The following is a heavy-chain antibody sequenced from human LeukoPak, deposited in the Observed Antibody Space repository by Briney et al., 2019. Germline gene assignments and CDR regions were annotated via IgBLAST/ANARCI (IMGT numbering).Heavy chain of an antibody. Sequence: PGGSLRLSCAASGFTFSSYAMSWVRQAPGKGLEWVSAISGSGGSTYYADSVKGRFTISRDNSKNTLYLQMNSLRAEDTAVYYYAKANTAMGNIIDYWGQGTLVTVSS. D-gene: IGHD5-18*01. CDR3: AKANTAMGNIIDY. CDR2: ISGSGGST. V-gene: IGHV3-23*01. CDR1: GFTFSSYA. J-gene: IGHJ4*02.